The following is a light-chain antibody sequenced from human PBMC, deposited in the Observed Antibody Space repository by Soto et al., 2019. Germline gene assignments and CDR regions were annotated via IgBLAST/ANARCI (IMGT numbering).Light chain of an antibody. CDR1: SSDVGGYNF. CDR3: SSYTSSSTVV. Sequence: QSVLTQPASVSGSPGQSITISCTGTSSDVGGYNFVSWYQQHPGTAPKLMIYDVSNRPSGVSNRFSGSKSGNTASLTISGLQPEDEADYYCSSYTSSSTVVFGGGTKLT. V-gene: IGLV2-14*01. J-gene: IGLJ2*01. CDR2: DVS.